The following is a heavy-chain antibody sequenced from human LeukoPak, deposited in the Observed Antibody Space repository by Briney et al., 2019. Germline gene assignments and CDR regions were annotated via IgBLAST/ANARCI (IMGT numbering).Heavy chain of an antibody. CDR3: ARCGGGTGTTWGGYYYYYMDV. D-gene: IGHD1-7*01. CDR1: GFTFSSYG. Sequence: PGGSLRLSCAASGFTFSSYGMHWVRQAPGKGLEWAAVIWYDGSNKYYADSVKGRFTISRDNSKNTLYLQMNSLRAEDTAVYYCARCGGGTGTTWGGYYYYYMDVWGKGTTVTVSS. CDR2: IWYDGSNK. J-gene: IGHJ6*03. V-gene: IGHV3-33*01.